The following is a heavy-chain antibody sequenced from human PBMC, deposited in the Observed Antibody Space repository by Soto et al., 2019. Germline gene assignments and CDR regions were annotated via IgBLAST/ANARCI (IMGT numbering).Heavy chain of an antibody. CDR3: ARRGYYAISAFDI. V-gene: IGHV4-39*01. CDR2: IYYSGST. Sequence: QLQLQESGPGLVKPSETLSLTCTVSGGSISSSSYYWGWIRQPPGKGLEWIGSIYYSGSTYYNPSLNSRVTISVDTAGNQCSRKLGSVTAADTAVYYCARRGYYAISAFDIWGQGTMVTVSS. J-gene: IGHJ3*02. CDR1: GGSISSSSYY. D-gene: IGHD2-8*01.